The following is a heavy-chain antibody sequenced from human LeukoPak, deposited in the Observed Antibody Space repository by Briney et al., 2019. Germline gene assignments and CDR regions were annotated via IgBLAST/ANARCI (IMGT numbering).Heavy chain of an antibody. V-gene: IGHV4-39*01. Sequence: PSETLSLTCTVSGGSISSSRYYWAWIRQPPGKGLDWIGSISYSGSTYYNSSLKSRLTISVDTSKNQFSLKLNSVTAADTAVYYCARHVGGGTWKFDSWGQGTLVTVSS. J-gene: IGHJ4*02. CDR2: ISYSGST. D-gene: IGHD2-15*01. CDR1: GGSISSSRYY. CDR3: ARHVGGGTWKFDS.